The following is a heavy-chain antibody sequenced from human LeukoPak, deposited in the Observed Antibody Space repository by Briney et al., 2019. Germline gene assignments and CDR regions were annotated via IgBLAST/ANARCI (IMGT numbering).Heavy chain of an antibody. D-gene: IGHD3-10*01. J-gene: IGHJ4*02. V-gene: IGHV3-30*18. CDR1: GFTFSSYG. CDR2: ISYDGSNK. Sequence: GGSLRLSCAASGFTFSSYGMHWVRQAPGKGLEWVAVISYDGSNKYYADSVKGRFTISRDNSKNTLYLQMNSLRAEDTAVYYCAKSPYYYGSGSYSYYFDYWGQGTLVTVSS. CDR3: AKSPYYYGSGSYSYYFDY.